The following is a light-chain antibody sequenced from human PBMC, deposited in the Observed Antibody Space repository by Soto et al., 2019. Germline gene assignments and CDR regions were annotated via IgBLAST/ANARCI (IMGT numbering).Light chain of an antibody. CDR3: QQYYRSSIT. CDR1: QTIGSW. CDR2: DAS. Sequence: DIVLTQSPSTLSLSLGERVAVXCRASQTIGSWLAWYQKKPGRAPQLLIFDASSLESGVPSRFSGNGSGTEFTLTISSLQPDDFATYYCQQYYRSSITFGQGTRLEI. V-gene: IGKV1-5*01. J-gene: IGKJ5*01.